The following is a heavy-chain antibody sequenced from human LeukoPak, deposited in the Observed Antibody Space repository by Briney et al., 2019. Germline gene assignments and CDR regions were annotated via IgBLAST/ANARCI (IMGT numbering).Heavy chain of an antibody. J-gene: IGHJ5*02. CDR2: INHSGST. Sequence: SETLSLTCAVYGGSFSGYYWSWIRQPPGKGLEWIGEINHSGSTNYNPSLKSRVTISVDTSKNQFSLQLNSVTPEDTAVYYCAREWQNNWSAPGGQGTLVTVSS. D-gene: IGHD5-12*01. CDR1: GGSFSGYY. CDR3: AREWQNNWSAP. V-gene: IGHV4-34*01.